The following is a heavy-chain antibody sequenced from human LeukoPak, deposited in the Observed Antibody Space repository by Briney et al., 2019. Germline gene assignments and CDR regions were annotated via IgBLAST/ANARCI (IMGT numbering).Heavy chain of an antibody. CDR2: IWYDGSNK. J-gene: IGHJ4*02. V-gene: IGHV3-33*01. CDR3: ARDSSGWSLDY. CDR1: GFTFSSYG. Sequence: GGSLRLSCAASGFTFSSYGMHWVRQAPGNGLEWVAVIWYDGSNKYYADSVKGRFTISRDNSKNTLYLQMNSLRAEDTAVYYCARDSSGWSLDYWGQGTLVTVSS. D-gene: IGHD6-19*01.